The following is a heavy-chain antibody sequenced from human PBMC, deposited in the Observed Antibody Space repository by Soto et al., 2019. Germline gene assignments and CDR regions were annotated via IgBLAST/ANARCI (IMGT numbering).Heavy chain of an antibody. J-gene: IGHJ4*02. CDR1: GFTFSSYG. CDR2: ISYDGSNK. Sequence: QVQLVESGGGVVQPGRSLRLSCAASGFTFSSYGMHWVRQAPGKGLEWVAVISYDGSNKYYADSVKGRFTISRDNSKNTRYLQMNSLRAEDTDVYYCAKSTNGGWGYFDYWGQGTLVTVSS. CDR3: AKSTNGGWGYFDY. D-gene: IGHD7-27*01. V-gene: IGHV3-30*18.